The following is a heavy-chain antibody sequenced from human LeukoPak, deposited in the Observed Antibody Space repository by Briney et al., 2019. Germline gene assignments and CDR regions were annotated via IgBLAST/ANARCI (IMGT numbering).Heavy chain of an antibody. J-gene: IGHJ4*02. CDR2: IWYDGSNK. V-gene: IGHV3-33*01. CDR1: GFTFSSYG. Sequence: GRSLRLSCAASGFTFSSYGMHWVRQAPGKGLEWVAVIWYDGSNKYYADSVKGRFTISRDNSKNTLYLQMNSLRAEDTAVYYCAFSPQEDYGLNTLLDYWGQGTLVTVSS. CDR3: AFSPQEDYGLNTLLDY. D-gene: IGHD3-16*01.